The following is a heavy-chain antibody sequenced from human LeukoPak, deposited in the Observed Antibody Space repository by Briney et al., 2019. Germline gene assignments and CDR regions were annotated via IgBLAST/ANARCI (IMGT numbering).Heavy chain of an antibody. Sequence: SETLSLTCAVYGGSFSGYYWSWIRQPPGKGLEWIGEINHSGSTNYNPSLKSRVTISVDTSKNQFSLKLSSVTAADTAVYYCAMPLGYCSGGSCYLIRKDAFDIWGQGTMVTVSS. CDR2: INHSGST. CDR3: AMPLGYCSGGSCYLIRKDAFDI. D-gene: IGHD2-15*01. V-gene: IGHV4-34*01. CDR1: GGSFSGYY. J-gene: IGHJ3*02.